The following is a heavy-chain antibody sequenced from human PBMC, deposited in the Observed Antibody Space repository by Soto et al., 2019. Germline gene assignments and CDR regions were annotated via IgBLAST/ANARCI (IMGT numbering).Heavy chain of an antibody. CDR1: GGSISSGGYS. D-gene: IGHD6-13*01. CDR3: ARGLNTAAALDY. V-gene: IGHV4-30-2*01. Sequence: QLQLQESGSGLVKPSQTLSLTCAVSGGSISSGGYSWSWIRQPPGKGLEWIGYIYQSGSTYYNPSLKSRVTISVDRSKNQFSLKLSSVTAADTAVYYCARGLNTAAALDYWGQGTLVTVSS. CDR2: IYQSGST. J-gene: IGHJ4*02.